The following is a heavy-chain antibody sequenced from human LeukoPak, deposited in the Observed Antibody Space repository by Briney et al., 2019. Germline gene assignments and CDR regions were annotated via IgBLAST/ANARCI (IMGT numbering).Heavy chain of an antibody. CDR2: IYASGST. V-gene: IGHV4-61*02. J-gene: IGHJ4*02. Sequence: PSETLSLTCTVSGGSISGGGYYWSWFRQPAGKGLEWIGRIYASGSTGYNPSLKSRVTISMDKSKNQLSLKPNFVTAADTAVYYCARDRGGYTYSHDYWGQGTLVTVSS. D-gene: IGHD5-18*01. CDR1: GGSISGGGYY. CDR3: ARDRGGYTYSHDY.